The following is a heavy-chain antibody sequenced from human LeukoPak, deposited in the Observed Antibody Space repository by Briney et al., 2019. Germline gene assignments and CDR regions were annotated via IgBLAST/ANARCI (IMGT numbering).Heavy chain of an antibody. Sequence: GESLKISCQGSGYSFTRHWIGWVRQMPGRGLEWMGIIYPGDSDTRYSPSFQDQVIISADKSISTAYLQWSSLKASDTAIYYCARLPIVVAGTLRYYFDYWGQGTLVSVSS. V-gene: IGHV5-51*01. CDR1: GYSFTRHW. J-gene: IGHJ4*02. CDR2: IYPGDSDT. CDR3: ARLPIVVAGTLRYYFDY. D-gene: IGHD6-19*01.